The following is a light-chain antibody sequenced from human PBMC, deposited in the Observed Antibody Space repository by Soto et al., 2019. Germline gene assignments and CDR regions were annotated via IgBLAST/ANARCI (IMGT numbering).Light chain of an antibody. CDR3: SSYASSTTA. CDR1: SSDVGDYNY. V-gene: IGLV2-14*01. CDR2: EVS. Sequence: QSALTQPASVSGSPGQSITISCTGTSSDVGDYNYVSWYQHHPGKGPKLLIYEVSHRPSGVSNRFSGSKSGNTASLTISGLQAEDEADYYCSSYASSTTAFGGGTKLTVL. J-gene: IGLJ2*01.